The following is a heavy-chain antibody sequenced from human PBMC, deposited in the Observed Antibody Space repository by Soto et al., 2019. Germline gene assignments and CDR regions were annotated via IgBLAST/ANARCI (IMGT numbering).Heavy chain of an antibody. CDR1: GFSLSTAGMC. CDR3: ARILLAQHFDY. V-gene: IGHV2-70*11. CDR2: IDWDDDK. D-gene: IGHD3-3*02. J-gene: IGHJ4*02. Sequence: FGATLVNPTQTLTLTCTFSGFSLSTAGMCVNWIRQPPGKALEWLARIDWDDDKYYSTSLKTRLTISKDTSKNQVVLTMTNMDPVDTATYYCARILLAQHFDYWGQGTLVTVSS.